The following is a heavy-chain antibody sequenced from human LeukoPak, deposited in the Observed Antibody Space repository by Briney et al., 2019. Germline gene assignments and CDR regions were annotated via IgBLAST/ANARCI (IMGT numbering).Heavy chain of an antibody. CDR1: VSAFPSNG. CDR3: ARDRVVVAANFAY. D-gene: IGHD2-15*01. V-gene: IGHV1-18*01. J-gene: IGHJ4*02. Sequence: GASVKVSCKASVSAFPSNGISWVGQAPGQGLEWRGWISAYNGNTNYAQKLQGRVTITTDTSTSTAYMELRRLRSDDTAVYYCARDRVVVAANFAYWGQGTLVTVSS. CDR2: ISAYNGNT.